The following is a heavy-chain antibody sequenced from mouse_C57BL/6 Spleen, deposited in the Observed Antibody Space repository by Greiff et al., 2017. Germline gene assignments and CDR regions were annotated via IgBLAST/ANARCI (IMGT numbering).Heavy chain of an antibody. CDR2: IDPSDSYT. J-gene: IGHJ1*03. CDR1: GYTFPSYW. CDR3: ARRGNFYYYGSSYWYFDV. D-gene: IGHD1-1*01. Sequence: QVQLQQPGAELVMPGASVKLSCKASGYTFPSYWMHWVKQRPGQGLEWIGEIDPSDSYTNYNQKFKGKSTLTVDKSSSTAYMQLSSLTSEDSAVYYCARRGNFYYYGSSYWYFDVWGTGTTVTVSS. V-gene: IGHV1-69*01.